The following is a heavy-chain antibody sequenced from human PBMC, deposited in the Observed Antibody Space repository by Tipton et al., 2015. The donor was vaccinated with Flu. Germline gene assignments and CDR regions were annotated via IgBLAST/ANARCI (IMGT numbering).Heavy chain of an antibody. V-gene: IGHV3-30*02. CDR1: GFSFDDYA. CDR3: AKDNDPSNVPHY. J-gene: IGHJ4*02. D-gene: IGHD1-1*01. Sequence: GSLRLSCAASGFSFDDYAMHWVRQAPGKRLEWVALIRHYVTNTYYVDSVRGRFTISRDNSKNTVYLQMNNLRGEDTAVYYCAKDNDPSNVPHYWGQGTLVTVSS. CDR2: IRHYVTNT.